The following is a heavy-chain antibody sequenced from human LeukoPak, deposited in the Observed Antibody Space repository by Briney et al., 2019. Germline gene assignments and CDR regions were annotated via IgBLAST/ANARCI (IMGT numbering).Heavy chain of an antibody. D-gene: IGHD5-24*01. CDR3: ALDGGYNSHLDY. CDR2: IYSGGST. Sequence: GGSLRLSCAASGFTFSSYSMNWVRQAPGKGLEWVSVIYSGGSTYYADSVKGRFTISRDNSKNTLYLQMSSLRAEDTAVYYCALDGGYNSHLDYWGQGTLVTVSS. J-gene: IGHJ4*02. V-gene: IGHV3-66*01. CDR1: GFTFSSYS.